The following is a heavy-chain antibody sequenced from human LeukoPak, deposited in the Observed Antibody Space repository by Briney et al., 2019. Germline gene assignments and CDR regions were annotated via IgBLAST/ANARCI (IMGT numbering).Heavy chain of an antibody. J-gene: IGHJ5*02. D-gene: IGHD2-2*01. CDR1: GYTFTGYY. V-gene: IGHV1-8*02. CDR3: ARGPGCSSTSCYNWFDP. Sequence: ASVKVSCKASGYTFTGYYMHWVRQATGQGLEWMGWMNPNSGNTGYAQKFQGRVTMTRNTSISTAYMELSSLRSEDTAVYYCARGPGCSSTSCYNWFDPWGQGTLVTVSS. CDR2: MNPNSGNT.